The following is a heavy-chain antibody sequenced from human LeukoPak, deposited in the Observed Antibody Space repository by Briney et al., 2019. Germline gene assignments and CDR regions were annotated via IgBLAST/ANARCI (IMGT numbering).Heavy chain of an antibody. D-gene: IGHD1-26*01. CDR2: ISESSSAI. CDR3: ARRRVVEWELRYFDY. Sequence: PGGSLRLSCAASGFAFNAYTMNWVRQGPGKGLEWVSYISESSSAIYYADSVKGRFTISRDNAKNSLYLQMNSLRAEDTAVYYCARRRVVEWELRYFDYWGQGTLVTVSS. J-gene: IGHJ4*02. V-gene: IGHV3-48*04. CDR1: GFAFNAYT.